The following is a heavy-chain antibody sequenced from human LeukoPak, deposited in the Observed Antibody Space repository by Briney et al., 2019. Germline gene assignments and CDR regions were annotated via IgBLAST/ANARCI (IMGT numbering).Heavy chain of an antibody. CDR2: IYSGGST. CDR3: ARGVGQDAFDI. J-gene: IGHJ3*02. Sequence: GSLRLSCAASGFTVRNNYMSWVRQAPGKGLEWVSVIYSGGSTYYADFVKGRFTFSKDNPENTLYLQMTNLRVEDTAVYYCARGVGQDAFDIWGQGTMVTVSS. CDR1: GFTVRNNY. V-gene: IGHV3-53*01. D-gene: IGHD1-26*01.